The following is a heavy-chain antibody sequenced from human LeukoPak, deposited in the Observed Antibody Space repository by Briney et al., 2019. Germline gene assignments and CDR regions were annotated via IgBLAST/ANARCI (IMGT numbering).Heavy chain of an antibody. V-gene: IGHV3-30*04. Sequence: GRSLRLSCAASGFTFSSYAMHWVRQAPGKGLEWVAVISYDGSNKYYADSVKGRFTISRDNSKNTLYLQMNSLRAEDTAVYYCASEGVVVVAAKLTYYFDYWGQGTLVTVSS. CDR3: ASEGVVVVAAKLTYYFDY. CDR1: GFTFSSYA. D-gene: IGHD2-15*01. J-gene: IGHJ4*02. CDR2: ISYDGSNK.